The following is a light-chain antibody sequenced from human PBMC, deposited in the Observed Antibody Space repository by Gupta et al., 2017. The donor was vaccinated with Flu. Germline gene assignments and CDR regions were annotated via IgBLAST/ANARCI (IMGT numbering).Light chain of an antibody. CDR3: SSSGDTNSFGV. CDR2: NVS. V-gene: IGLV2-11*01. J-gene: IGLJ2*01. Sequence: QSALTQPRSVSGSPGQSVTISCTGSGSDFGPHTHVSWYQQHPDRAPKLILYNVSQRPSGVPDRFSGSKSGTTVSLTISGLQGDEEADYYCSSSGDTNSFGVFGGGTKLTVL. CDR1: GSDFGPHTH.